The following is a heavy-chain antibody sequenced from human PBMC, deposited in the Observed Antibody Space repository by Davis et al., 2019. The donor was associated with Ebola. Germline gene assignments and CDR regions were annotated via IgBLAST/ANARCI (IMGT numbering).Heavy chain of an antibody. Sequence: AASVKVSCKASGGTFSSYAISWVRQAAGQGLEWMGGIIPIFGTANYAQKFQGRVTITADESTSTAYMELSSLRSEDTAVYYCASRHLGIAAREVYWGQGTLVTVSS. CDR3: ASRHLGIAAREVY. CDR2: IIPIFGTA. V-gene: IGHV1-69*13. J-gene: IGHJ4*02. D-gene: IGHD6-6*01. CDR1: GGTFSSYA.